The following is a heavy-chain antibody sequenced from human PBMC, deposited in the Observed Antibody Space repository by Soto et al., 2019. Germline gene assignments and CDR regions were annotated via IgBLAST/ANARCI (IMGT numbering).Heavy chain of an antibody. Sequence: QVQLEEWGPGLVRLSDTLSLICAVSGASVTSGNWWRWGRHPPVKGLEGIGEVAHSTATNYNPPLKSRVTMSVDKSENLFTLNLRSVTAADTAVYHCGRVSYGSSGWSIDYCGQGTVVAVSS. CDR3: GRVSYGSSGWSIDY. D-gene: IGHD6-19*01. J-gene: IGHJ4*02. CDR2: VAHSTAT. V-gene: IGHV4-4*02. CDR1: GASVTSGNW.